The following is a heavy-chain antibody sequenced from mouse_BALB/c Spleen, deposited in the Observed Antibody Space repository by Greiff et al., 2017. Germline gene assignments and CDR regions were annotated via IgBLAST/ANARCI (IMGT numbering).Heavy chain of an antibody. D-gene: IGHD2-2*01. CDR1: GFSLTGYG. CDR3: ARDRGYGYDDMDY. CDR2: IWGDGST. V-gene: IGHV2-6-7*01. Sequence: QVQLKESGPGLVAPSQSLSITCTVSGFSLTGYGVNWVRQPPGKGLEWLGMIWGDGSTDYNSALKSRLSISKDNSKSQVFLKMNSLQTDDTARDYCARDRGYGYDDMDYWGQGTSVTVSS. J-gene: IGHJ4*01.